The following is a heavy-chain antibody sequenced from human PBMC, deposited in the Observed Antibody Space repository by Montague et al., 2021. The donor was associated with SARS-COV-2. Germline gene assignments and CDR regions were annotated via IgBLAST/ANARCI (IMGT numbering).Heavy chain of an antibody. D-gene: IGHD3-10*01. CDR3: ARLVWFGELSSENWFDP. Sequence: SETLSLTCTVSGGSISSSSYYWGWIRQPPGKGLEWIGSIYYSGSTYYNPSLKSRVTISVDTSKNQFSLKLNSVTAADTAVYYCARLVWFGELSSENWFDPWGQGTLVTVSS. CDR2: IYYSGST. V-gene: IGHV4-39*01. CDR1: GGSISSSSYY. J-gene: IGHJ5*02.